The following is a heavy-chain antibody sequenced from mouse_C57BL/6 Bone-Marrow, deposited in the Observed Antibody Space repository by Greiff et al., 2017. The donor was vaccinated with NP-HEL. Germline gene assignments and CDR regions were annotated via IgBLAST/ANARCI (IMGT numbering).Heavy chain of an antibody. Sequence: LVESGGGLVQPGGSLKLSCAASGFTFSDYGMAWVRQAPRKGPEWVAFISNLAYSIYYADTVTGRFTISRENAKNTLYLEMSSLRSEDTAMYYCARQALGYFDVWGTGTTVTVSS. CDR2: ISNLAYSI. CDR3: ARQALGYFDV. D-gene: IGHD6-1*01. J-gene: IGHJ1*03. V-gene: IGHV5-15*01. CDR1: GFTFSDYG.